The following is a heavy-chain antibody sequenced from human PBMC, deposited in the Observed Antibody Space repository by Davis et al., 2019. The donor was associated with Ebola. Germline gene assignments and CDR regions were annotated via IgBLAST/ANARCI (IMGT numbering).Heavy chain of an antibody. CDR3: AKDRLKYYYDSSGQTF. CDR1: GFTFSSYA. D-gene: IGHD3-22*01. Sequence: GGSLRLSCAASGFTFSSYAMSWVRQAPGKGLEWVSAISGSGGSTYYADSVKGRFTISRDNSKNTLYLQMNSLRAEDTAVYYCAKDRLKYYYDSSGQTFWGQGTLVTVSS. CDR2: ISGSGGST. V-gene: IGHV3-23*01. J-gene: IGHJ4*02.